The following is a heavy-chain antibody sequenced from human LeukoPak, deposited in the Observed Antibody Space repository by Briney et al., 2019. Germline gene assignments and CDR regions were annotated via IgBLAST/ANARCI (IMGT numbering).Heavy chain of an antibody. V-gene: IGHV3-74*01. D-gene: IGHD3-22*01. CDR2: IHSDGRTA. CDR3: ARAGYYDSSGYYYEYDY. J-gene: IGHJ4*02. CDR1: GFTLSSYW. Sequence: PGGSLRLSCAASGFTLSSYWMEWVRQAPGKGLVWVSRIHSDGRTASYAESVKGRFTISRDNSKNTLYLQMNSLRAEDTAVYYCARAGYYDSSGYYYEYDYWGQGTLVTVSS.